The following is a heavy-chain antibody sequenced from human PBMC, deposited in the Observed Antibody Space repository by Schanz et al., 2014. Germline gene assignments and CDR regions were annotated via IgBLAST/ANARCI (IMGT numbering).Heavy chain of an antibody. CDR2: IQNDGSNY. CDR3: AKGLGTRSNNFDY. J-gene: IGHJ4*02. Sequence: QVQLVESGGGVVQPGGSLRLSCAASGFTFSSFGMHWVRQAPGKGLEWVAFIQNDGSNYYHADSVKGRFTISRDNSKNTLYLQINSLRTEVTAVFYCAKGLGTRSNNFDYWGQGTLVTVSS. D-gene: IGHD6-13*01. CDR1: GFTFSSFG. V-gene: IGHV3-30*02.